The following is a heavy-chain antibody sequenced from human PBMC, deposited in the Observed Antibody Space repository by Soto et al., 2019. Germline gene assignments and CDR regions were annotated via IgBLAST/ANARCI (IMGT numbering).Heavy chain of an antibody. D-gene: IGHD2-15*01. CDR3: ARASTWASCSGGSCYFYYYYYYMDV. CDR2: INHSGST. Sequence: PSETLSLTCAVYGGSFSGYYWSWIRQPPGKGLEWIGEINHSGSTNYNPSLKSRVTISVDTSKNQFSLKLSSVTAADTAVYYCARASTWASCSGGSCYFYYYYYYMDVWGKGTTVTVSS. CDR1: GGSFSGYY. J-gene: IGHJ6*03. V-gene: IGHV4-34*01.